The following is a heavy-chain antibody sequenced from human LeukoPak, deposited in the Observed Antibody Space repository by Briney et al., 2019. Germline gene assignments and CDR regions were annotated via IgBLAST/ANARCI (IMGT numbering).Heavy chain of an antibody. CDR2: IKQDGSKK. CDR3: AREGHGGFDF. Sequence: PGXXLRLSCAASGFSFSNYWMSWVRQAPGKGVEWVANIKQDGSKKEYVDSVMGGFTISRDNAKNSLYLQMNSLRAEDTAVYYCAREGHGGFDFWSQAILVTVSS. V-gene: IGHV3-7*01. CDR1: GFSFSNYW. J-gene: IGHJ4*02.